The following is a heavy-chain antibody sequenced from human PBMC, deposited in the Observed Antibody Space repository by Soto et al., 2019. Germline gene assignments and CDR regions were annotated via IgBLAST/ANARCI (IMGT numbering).Heavy chain of an antibody. J-gene: IGHJ4*02. CDR1: GGSFDGYY. CDR2: INHRAVT. Sequence: QAHLQQWGGGLLRPSETLSLTCAVYGGSFDGYYWTWIRQPPGKGLEWIGEINHRAVTHFKPSLKRRGTVSVDRSKNQFSLRLTSVTAADTALYYCGRAGLGSIGLCSRAYYLEFWGQGSMITVSS. V-gene: IGHV4-34*01. D-gene: IGHD6-19*01. CDR3: GRAGLGSIGLCSRAYYLEF.